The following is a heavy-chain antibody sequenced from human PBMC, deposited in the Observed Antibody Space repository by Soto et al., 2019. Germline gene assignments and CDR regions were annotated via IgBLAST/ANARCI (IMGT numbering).Heavy chain of an antibody. CDR2: IYSSGAA. D-gene: IGHD4-17*01. Sequence: QVQLQESGPGLVKPSQTLSLTCTVSGASVSSNNYYWTWIRQPPGRGLEWIGYIYSSGAAYYNPSLTSRLTISSDTSSTHFSLKLKSLTSADTAVYYCARVPYPHGYGDYYFDYWGQGTLVTVSS. CDR3: ARVPYPHGYGDYYFDY. V-gene: IGHV4-30-4*08. CDR1: GASVSSNNYY. J-gene: IGHJ4*02.